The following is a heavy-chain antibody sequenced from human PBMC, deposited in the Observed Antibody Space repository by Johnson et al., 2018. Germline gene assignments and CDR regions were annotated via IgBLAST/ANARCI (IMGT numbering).Heavy chain of an antibody. CDR1: GFTFRGSA. CDR2: IRSQANSYAT. CDR3: TSEGH. Sequence: VRLVQSGGGVVQPGTSLRLSCAASGFTFRGSAMHWVRQASGNGLEWVVRIRSQANSYATAYAASVKGRLTISSDDSKNTAYLQMNSLKTEDPAVYYWTSEGHWGQGTLVTVSS. V-gene: IGHV3-73*01. J-gene: IGHJ1*01.